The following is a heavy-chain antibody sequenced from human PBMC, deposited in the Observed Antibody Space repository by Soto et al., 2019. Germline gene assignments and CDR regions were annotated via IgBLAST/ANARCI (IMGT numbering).Heavy chain of an antibody. Sequence: GGSLRLSCAASGFTFGGYAMHWVRQAPGKGLEWVAVIWFDGSDKYEADSVKGRFTISRDNSKNMAYLQMNSLRAEDTAVYYCARHIGVWPGSYIDYWGQGAVVTVSS. J-gene: IGHJ4*02. CDR1: GFTFGGYA. CDR3: ARHIGVWPGSYIDY. CDR2: IWFDGSDK. V-gene: IGHV3-33*01. D-gene: IGHD2-21*01.